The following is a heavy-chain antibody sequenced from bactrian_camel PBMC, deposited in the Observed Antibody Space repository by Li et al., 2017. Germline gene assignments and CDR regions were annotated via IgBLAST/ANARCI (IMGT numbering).Heavy chain of an antibody. CDR3: AARRMSTCASMQVMILFT. CDR2: ISAGGYGA. J-gene: IGHJ6*01. V-gene: IGHV3S1*01. CDR1: GYTNRTYC. Sequence: VQLVESGGGSVQAGGSLRLSCAVSGYTNRTYCMAWFRQAPGKEREGVAVISAGGYGAYADSVKGRFTISRDSTTNTLSLQMNNLKSEDTAMYYCAARRMSTCASMQVMILFTGARGPRSPSP.